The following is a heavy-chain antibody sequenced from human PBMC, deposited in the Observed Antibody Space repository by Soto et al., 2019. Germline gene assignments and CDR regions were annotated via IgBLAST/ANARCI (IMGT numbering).Heavy chain of an antibody. Sequence: ASVKVSCKASGYTFTSYYMHWVRQAPGRGLEWMGIINPSGGSTSYAQKFQGRVTMTRDTSTSTVYMELSSLRSEDTAVYYCARDIVVVTATPERAFDIWGQGTMVTVS. V-gene: IGHV1-46*01. CDR2: INPSGGST. CDR3: ARDIVVVTATPERAFDI. D-gene: IGHD2-21*02. CDR1: GYTFTSYY. J-gene: IGHJ3*02.